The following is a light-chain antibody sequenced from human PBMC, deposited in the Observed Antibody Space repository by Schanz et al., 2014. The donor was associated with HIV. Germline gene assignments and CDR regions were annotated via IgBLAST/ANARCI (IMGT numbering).Light chain of an antibody. Sequence: QSALTQPPSASGSPGQSVAISCTGASSDIGVSWYQQYPGNAPKLMIFALNRRTSGVPDRFSGSKSGNTASLTVSELLAEDEGDYYCSSLAADNTLVFGGGTKLTVL. CDR2: ALN. J-gene: IGLJ2*01. V-gene: IGLV2-8*01. CDR1: SSDIG. CDR3: SSLAADNTLV.